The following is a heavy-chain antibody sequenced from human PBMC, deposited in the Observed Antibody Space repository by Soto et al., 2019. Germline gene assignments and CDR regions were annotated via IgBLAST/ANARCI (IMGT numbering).Heavy chain of an antibody. CDR2: ISGGGDTT. V-gene: IGHV3-23*01. CDR1: GFTFNNYA. D-gene: IGHD3-10*01. CDR3: AKGRGASGSITPRVDF. Sequence: EVQLLESGGGLVQPGGSLRLSCAASGFTFNNYAMTWVRQAPGKGLEWVSAISGGGDTTSYADSVQGRFTVSRDGSKNTLYLQMTSLRAEDTALYYCAKGRGASGSITPRVDFWGQGTLVTVSS. J-gene: IGHJ4*02.